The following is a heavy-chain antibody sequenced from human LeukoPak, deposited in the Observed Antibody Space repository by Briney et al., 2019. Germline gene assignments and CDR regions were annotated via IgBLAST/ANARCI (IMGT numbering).Heavy chain of an antibody. CDR2: ISGSSMTT. J-gene: IGHJ4*02. D-gene: IGHD6-19*01. V-gene: IGHV3-23*01. CDR1: GFTFNSCA. Sequence: GGSLRLSCAASGFTFNSCAMSWVRQAPGKGPEWVSGISGSSMTTYYADSVKGRFTISRDNSKNTLYLQMNSLRAEDTAVYYCARHVRTSVWFFDYWGQGTLVTVSS. CDR3: ARHVRTSVWFFDY.